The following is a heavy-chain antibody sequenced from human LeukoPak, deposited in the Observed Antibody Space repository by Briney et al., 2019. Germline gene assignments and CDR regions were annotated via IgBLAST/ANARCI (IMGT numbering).Heavy chain of an antibody. Sequence: GGSLRLSCAASEFIFSDYAMGWVRRALGKGLEWVSTIDKTTYPTFYADSVKGRFTISRDNSKNTLYLQMNSLRTEDTAVYFCAKFEGATIPGWFNDYWGQGILVTVSS. CDR1: EFIFSDYA. CDR3: AKFEGATIPGWFNDY. V-gene: IGHV3-23*05. CDR2: IDKTTYPT. J-gene: IGHJ4*02. D-gene: IGHD6-19*01.